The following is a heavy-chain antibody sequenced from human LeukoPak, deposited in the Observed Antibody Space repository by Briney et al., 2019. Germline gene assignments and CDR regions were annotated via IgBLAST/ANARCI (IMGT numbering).Heavy chain of an antibody. J-gene: IGHJ4*02. CDR1: GFTFRSYA. CDR2: ISGSGGST. D-gene: IGHD3-10*01. Sequence: GGSLRLSCPASGFTFRSYAMSWVRQAPGKGLEWVSAISGSGGSTYYADSVKGRFTISRDNSKNTLSLQMNSLRAEDTAVYYCATLWFGELGPYWGQGTLVSVSS. CDR3: ATLWFGELGPY. V-gene: IGHV3-23*01.